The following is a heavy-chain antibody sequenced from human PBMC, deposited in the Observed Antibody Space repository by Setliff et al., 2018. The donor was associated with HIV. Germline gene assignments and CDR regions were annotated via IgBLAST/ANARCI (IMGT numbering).Heavy chain of an antibody. J-gene: IGHJ3*02. Sequence: PGGSLRLSCAASGFSFRNYAMSWVRQAPGKGPEWVSGISGSGGSTYYADSVKGRFTISRDNSKNTVYLHMNSLRAEDTAVYYCAKDSEPEYYGASASGEAFDIWGQGTRVTVSS. CDR3: AKDSEPEYYGASASGEAFDI. D-gene: IGHD3-10*01. CDR2: ISGSGGST. V-gene: IGHV3-23*01. CDR1: GFSFRNYA.